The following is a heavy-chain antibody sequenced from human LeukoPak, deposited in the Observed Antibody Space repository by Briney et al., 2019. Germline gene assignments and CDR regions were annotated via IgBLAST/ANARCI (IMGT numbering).Heavy chain of an antibody. Sequence: PGGSLRLSCAASGFTFSSYAMSWVRQAPGKGLEWVSAISGSGGSTYYADSVKGRFTISRDNSKNTLYLQMNSLRAEDTPVYYCAKVKPGYHFYSGSYHDYWGQGTLVTVSS. CDR1: GFTFSSYA. CDR3: AKVKPGYHFYSGSYHDY. D-gene: IGHD1-26*01. J-gene: IGHJ4*02. V-gene: IGHV3-23*01. CDR2: ISGSGGST.